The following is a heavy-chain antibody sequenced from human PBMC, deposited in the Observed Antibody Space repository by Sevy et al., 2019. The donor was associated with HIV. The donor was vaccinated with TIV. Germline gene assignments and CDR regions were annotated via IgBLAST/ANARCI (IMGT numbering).Heavy chain of an antibody. CDR1: GYSFTNYW. V-gene: IGHV5-51*01. CDR3: ARLYDSSGHFPSDY. D-gene: IGHD3-22*01. Sequence: GESLKISCKGSGYSFTNYWIAWVRQMPGKGLEWMGIIYPGDSETRYSPSFQGQVTISADKSISTAYLHWSSLKASDTAMYYCARLYDSSGHFPSDYWGQRTLVTVSS. J-gene: IGHJ4*02. CDR2: IYPGDSET.